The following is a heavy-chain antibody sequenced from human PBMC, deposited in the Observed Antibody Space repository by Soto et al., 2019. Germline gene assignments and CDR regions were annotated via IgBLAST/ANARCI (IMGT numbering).Heavy chain of an antibody. J-gene: IGHJ6*02. CDR2: MIHIFGTA. V-gene: IGHV1-69*01. CDR1: GGTFSSYA. Sequence: QVQLVQSGAEVKKPGSSVKVSCKASGGTFSSYAISWVRQAPGQGLEWMGGMIHIFGTANYAQKFQGRVTITADESTSTAYMELSSLRSEDTAVYYCAISNLVVVVAATPDYGMDVWGQGTTVTVSS. CDR3: AISNLVVVVAATPDYGMDV. D-gene: IGHD2-15*01.